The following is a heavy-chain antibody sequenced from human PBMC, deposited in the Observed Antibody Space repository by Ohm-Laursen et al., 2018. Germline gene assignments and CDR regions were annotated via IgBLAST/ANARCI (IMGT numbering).Heavy chain of an antibody. Sequence: GSLRLSCAASGFTFSSYAMSWVRQAPGKGLEWVSALSPGGGTNTYYTDSVRGRFTISRDNAKNSLYLQINSLKGEDTAVYFCARDPTFHAFDIWGQGTMVTVSS. V-gene: IGHV3-23*01. CDR3: ARDPTFHAFDI. D-gene: IGHD2/OR15-2a*01. J-gene: IGHJ3*02. CDR1: GFTFSSYA. CDR2: LSPGGGTNT.